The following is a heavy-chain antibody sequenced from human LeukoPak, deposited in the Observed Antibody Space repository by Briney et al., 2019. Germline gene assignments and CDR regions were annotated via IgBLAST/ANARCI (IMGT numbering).Heavy chain of an antibody. V-gene: IGHV3-53*01. J-gene: IGHJ5*02. CDR3: VRGNGNVGGRLDP. Sequence: GGSLRLSCAASGFTVSSKYMSWVRQAPGKGLEWVSGHYAGGSTYYAGSVTGRFTISRDDSKNTLYLQMTSLRVDDTAIYYCVRGNGNVGGRLDPWGQGAWVTVSS. CDR1: GFTVSSKY. D-gene: IGHD1-1*01. CDR2: HYAGGST.